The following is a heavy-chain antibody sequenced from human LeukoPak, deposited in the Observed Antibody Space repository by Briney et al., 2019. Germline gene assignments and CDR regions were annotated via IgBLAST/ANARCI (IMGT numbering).Heavy chain of an antibody. J-gene: IGHJ4*02. V-gene: IGHV3-49*04. CDR2: IRSKASGGTT. CDR1: GFTFGDYA. D-gene: IGHD5-18*01. Sequence: GGSLRLSCTASGFTFGDYAMSWVRLAPGKGLEWVGFIRSKASGGTTEYAASVKGRFTISRDDSKSIAYLQMNSLKAEDTAVYYCTRLSQIQLWPFDYWGQGTLVTVSS. CDR3: TRLSQIQLWPFDY.